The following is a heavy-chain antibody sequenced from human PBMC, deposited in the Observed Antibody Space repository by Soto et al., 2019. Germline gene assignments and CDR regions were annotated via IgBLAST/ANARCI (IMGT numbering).Heavy chain of an antibody. Sequence: ASVKVSCKVSGYTLTELSMHWVRQAPGKGLEWMGGFDPEDGETIYAQKFQGRVTMTEDTSTDTAYMERSSLRSEDTAVYYCATGGRVPAAQDYWGQGTLVTVSS. V-gene: IGHV1-24*01. CDR2: FDPEDGET. J-gene: IGHJ4*02. CDR1: GYTLTELS. CDR3: ATGGRVPAAQDY. D-gene: IGHD2-2*01.